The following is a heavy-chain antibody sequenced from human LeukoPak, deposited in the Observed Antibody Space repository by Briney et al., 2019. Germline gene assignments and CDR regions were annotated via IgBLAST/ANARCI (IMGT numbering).Heavy chain of an antibody. V-gene: IGHV1-46*01. J-gene: IGHJ4*02. CDR1: GYIFTSYN. CDR3: ARDRRYYDSSGYSNLFDY. D-gene: IGHD3-22*01. CDR2: INPSGGST. Sequence: ASVKVSCKASGYIFTSYNMYWVRQAPGQGLEWMGIINPSGGSTSYAQKFQGRVTMTRDTSTSTVYMELSSLRSEDTAVYYCARDRRYYDSSGYSNLFDYWGQGTLVTVSS.